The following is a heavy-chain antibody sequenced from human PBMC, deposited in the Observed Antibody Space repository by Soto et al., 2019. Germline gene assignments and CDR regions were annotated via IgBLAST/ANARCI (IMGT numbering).Heavy chain of an antibody. D-gene: IGHD3-22*01. V-gene: IGHV3-23*01. Sequence: GSLRLSCAASGFTFSSYAMSWVRQAPGKGLEWVSAISGSGGSTYYADSVKGRFTISRDNSKNTLYLQMNSLRAEDTAVYYCAKDYRDYDSSGYYRPFDYWGQGTLVTVSS. J-gene: IGHJ4*02. CDR2: ISGSGGST. CDR1: GFTFSSYA. CDR3: AKDYRDYDSSGYYRPFDY.